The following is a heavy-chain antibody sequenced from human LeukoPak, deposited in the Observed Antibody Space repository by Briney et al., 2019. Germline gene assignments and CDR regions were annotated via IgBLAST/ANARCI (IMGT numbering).Heavy chain of an antibody. CDR1: GGAFSSYA. Sequence: ASVKVSCKASGGAFSSYAISWVRQAPGQGLEWMGGIIPIFGTANYAQKFQGRVTITADESTSTAYMELSSLRSEDTAVYYCAREDGQTGYFDYWGQGTLVTVSS. CDR2: IIPIFGTA. D-gene: IGHD3-10*01. J-gene: IGHJ4*02. V-gene: IGHV1-69*01. CDR3: AREDGQTGYFDY.